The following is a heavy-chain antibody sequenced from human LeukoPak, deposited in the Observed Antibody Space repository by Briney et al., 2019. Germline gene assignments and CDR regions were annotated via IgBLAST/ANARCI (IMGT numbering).Heavy chain of an antibody. CDR1: GYSISSGYY. J-gene: IGHJ4*02. D-gene: IGHD5-24*01. CDR3: ARHTTVEMATIIDY. CDR2: IYHSGST. Sequence: PSETLSLTCAVSGYSISSGYYWGWIRQPPGKGLEWIGSIYHSGSTYYNPSLKSRVTISVDTSKNQFSLKLSSVTAADTAVYYCARHTTVEMATIIDYWGQGTLVTVSS. V-gene: IGHV4-38-2*01.